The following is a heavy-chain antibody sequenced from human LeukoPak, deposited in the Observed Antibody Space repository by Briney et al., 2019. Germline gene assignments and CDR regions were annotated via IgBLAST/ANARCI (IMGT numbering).Heavy chain of an antibody. D-gene: IGHD6-6*01. J-gene: IGHJ6*03. CDR1: GFSFSSYA. CDR2: ISGSGGSA. Sequence: GGSLRLSCAASGFSFSSYAMSWVRPAPGKGLEWVSAISGSGGSAYYADSVKGRFTISRDNSKNTLYLQMNSLRAEDTAVYYCAKGSSSSYYCYYMDVWGKGTTVTVSS. CDR3: AKGSSSSYYCYYMDV. V-gene: IGHV3-23*01.